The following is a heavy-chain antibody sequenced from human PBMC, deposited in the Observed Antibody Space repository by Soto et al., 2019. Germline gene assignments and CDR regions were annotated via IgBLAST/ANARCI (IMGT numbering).Heavy chain of an antibody. CDR3: ARGSAAGTTSPFDY. V-gene: IGHV4-59*01. CDR2: IHYSGST. D-gene: IGHD6-13*01. Sequence: PSETLSLTCTVSGGYISGYYWSWIRQSPGKGLEWIGYIHYSGSTNYNPSLKSRVTISVDTSKNQLSLKLSSVTAADTAVYYCARGSAAGTTSPFDYWGQGTLVTVSS. J-gene: IGHJ4*02. CDR1: GGYISGYY.